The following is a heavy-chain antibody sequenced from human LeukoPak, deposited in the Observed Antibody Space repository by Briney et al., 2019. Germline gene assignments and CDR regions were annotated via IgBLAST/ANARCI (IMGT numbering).Heavy chain of an antibody. J-gene: IGHJ3*02. CDR1: GGTFTSYA. Sequence: SVKVSCKASGGTFTSYAISWVRQAPGQRLEWMGWINAGNGNTKYSQEFQGRVTITRDTSASTAYMELSSLRSEDMAVYYCARVVDAGAFDIWGQGTMVTVSS. CDR3: ARVVDAGAFDI. CDR2: INAGNGNT. D-gene: IGHD2-8*01. V-gene: IGHV1-3*03.